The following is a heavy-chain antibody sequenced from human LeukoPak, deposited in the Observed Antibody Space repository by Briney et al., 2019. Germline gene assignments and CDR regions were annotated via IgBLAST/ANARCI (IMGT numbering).Heavy chain of an antibody. J-gene: IGHJ4*02. CDR3: TRDRPSGKITMIRGVTLDF. Sequence: GGSLRLSCAASGFTFSDYYMSWIRQAPGMGLEWVSYISSGGGALYYADSVKGRFTISRDNAKNSLYLEMNSLRAEDTAVYYCTRDRPSGKITMIRGVTLDFWGQGTLVTVSS. CDR1: GFTFSDYY. V-gene: IGHV3-11*04. D-gene: IGHD3-10*01. CDR2: ISSGGGAL.